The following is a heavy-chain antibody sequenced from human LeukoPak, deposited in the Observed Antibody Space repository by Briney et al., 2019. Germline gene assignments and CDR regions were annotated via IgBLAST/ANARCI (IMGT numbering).Heavy chain of an antibody. CDR3: ARGGDTSYYDFWSGNPDPMYWFDH. CDR1: XXXFASYY. D-gene: IGHD3-3*01. J-gene: IGHJ5*02. CDR2: INPSGGST. Sequence: ASXTVSCXXSXXXFASYYMXWVRQAPGQGLEWMGIINPSGGSTIYAQTFEGRVTINRDRSTRTVYREVSRLRTEDTAVYYCARGGDTSYYDFWSGNPDPMYWFDHWGQGTLVTVSS. V-gene: IGHV1-46*01.